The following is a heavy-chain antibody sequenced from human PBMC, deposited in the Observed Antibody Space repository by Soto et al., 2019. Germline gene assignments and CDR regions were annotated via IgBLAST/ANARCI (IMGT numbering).Heavy chain of an antibody. J-gene: IGHJ6*02. CDR3: ARDYPYFTVTTSGGMDV. Sequence: SETLSLTCTVSGGSISSYYWSWIRQPPGKGLEWIGYIYYSGSTNYNPSLKSRVTISVDTSKNQFSLKLSSVTAADTAVYYCARDYPYFTVTTSGGMDVWGQGTTVTAP. CDR1: GGSISSYY. D-gene: IGHD4-17*01. V-gene: IGHV4-59*01. CDR2: IYYSGST.